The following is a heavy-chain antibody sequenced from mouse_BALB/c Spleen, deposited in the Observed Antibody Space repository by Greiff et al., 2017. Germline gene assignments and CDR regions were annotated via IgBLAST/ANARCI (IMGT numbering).Heavy chain of an antibody. CDR3: ARPRSGYFDY. Sequence: QVQLKQPGAELVMPGASVKMSCKASGYTFTDYWMHWVKQRPGQGLEWIGAIDTSDSYTSYNQKFKGKATLTVDESSSTAYMQLSSLTSEDSAVYYCARPRSGYFDYWGQGTTLTVSA. D-gene: IGHD4-1*01. CDR1: GYTFTDYW. CDR2: IDTSDSYT. J-gene: IGHJ2*01. V-gene: IGHV1-69*01.